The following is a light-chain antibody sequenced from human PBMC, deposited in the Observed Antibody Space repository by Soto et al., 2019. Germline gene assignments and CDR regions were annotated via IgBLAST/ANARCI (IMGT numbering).Light chain of an antibody. J-gene: IGLJ3*02. Sequence: QSALTQPASVSGSPGQSITISCTGTSSDVGGYNYVSWYQQHPGKAPKLIIYEVTNRPSGVSNRFSGSKSGNTASLTISGLQAEDEADYYCNSYTTTSSWVFGGGTKRTVL. CDR3: NSYTTTSSWV. CDR2: EVT. CDR1: SSDVGGYNY. V-gene: IGLV2-14*01.